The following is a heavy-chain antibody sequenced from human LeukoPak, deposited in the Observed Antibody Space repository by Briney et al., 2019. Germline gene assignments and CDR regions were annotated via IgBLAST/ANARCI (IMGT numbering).Heavy chain of an antibody. CDR2: IYYSGST. J-gene: IGHJ4*02. D-gene: IGHD1-26*01. Sequence: SETLSLTCTVSGGSISSYYWSWIRQPPGKGLEWIGYIYYSGSTNYNPSLKSRVTISVDTSKNQFSLKLSSVTAADTAVYYCARGRSQWEQGDFYFDYWGQGTLVTVSS. V-gene: IGHV4-59*01. CDR3: ARGRSQWEQGDFYFDY. CDR1: GGSISSYY.